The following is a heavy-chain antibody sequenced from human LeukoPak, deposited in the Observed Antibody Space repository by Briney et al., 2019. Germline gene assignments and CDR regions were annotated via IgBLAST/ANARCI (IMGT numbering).Heavy chain of an antibody. CDR1: GFTFSSYG. CDR3: AKARGGYSGYDYYFDY. V-gene: IGHV3-33*06. J-gene: IGHJ4*02. D-gene: IGHD5-12*01. Sequence: PGGSLRLSCEVSGFTFSSYGMHWVRQAPGKGLEWVAVIWYDGSNKYYADSVKGRFTISRDNSKNTLYLQMNSLRAEDTAVYYCAKARGGYSGYDYYFDYWGQGTLVTVSS. CDR2: IWYDGSNK.